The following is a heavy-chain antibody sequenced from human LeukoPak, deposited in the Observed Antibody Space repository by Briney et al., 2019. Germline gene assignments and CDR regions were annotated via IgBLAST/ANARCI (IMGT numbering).Heavy chain of an antibody. J-gene: IGHJ3*02. D-gene: IGHD3-10*01. Sequence: SETLSLTCAVYGGSFSGCYWSWIRQPPGKGLEWIGEINHSGSTNYNPSLKSRVTISLDTSKNQFSLRLTSVTASDTAVYYCARTGEYSGSGPSWAFDIWGQGTMVTVSS. V-gene: IGHV4-34*01. CDR2: INHSGST. CDR3: ARTGEYSGSGPSWAFDI. CDR1: GGSFSGCY.